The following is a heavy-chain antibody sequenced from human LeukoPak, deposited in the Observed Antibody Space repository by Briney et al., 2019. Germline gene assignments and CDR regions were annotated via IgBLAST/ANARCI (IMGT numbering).Heavy chain of an antibody. CDR3: AKDLGTACGY. CDR2: ISYDGSNK. D-gene: IGHD2-21*02. CDR1: GFTFSSYG. J-gene: IGHJ4*02. Sequence: QPGGSLRLSCAASGFTFSSYGIHWVRQAPGKGLEWVAVISYDGSNKYYADSVKGRFTISRDNSKNTLYLQMNSLRAEDTAVYYCAKDLGTACGYWGQGTLVTVSS. V-gene: IGHV3-30*18.